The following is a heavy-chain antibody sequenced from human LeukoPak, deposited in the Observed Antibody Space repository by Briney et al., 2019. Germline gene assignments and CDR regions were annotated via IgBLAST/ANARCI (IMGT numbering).Heavy chain of an antibody. J-gene: IGHJ5*02. V-gene: IGHV1-18*01. CDR2: ISAYNGNT. CDR3: ARAEKSGYSYGYGFLNWFDP. CDR1: GYTFTSYG. Sequence: ASVKVSCKASGYTFTSYGISWVRQAPGQGLEWMGWISAYNGNTNYAQKLQGRVTMTTDTSTSTAYMELRSLRSDDTAVYYCARAEKSGYSYGYGFLNWFDPWGQGTLVTVSS. D-gene: IGHD5-18*01.